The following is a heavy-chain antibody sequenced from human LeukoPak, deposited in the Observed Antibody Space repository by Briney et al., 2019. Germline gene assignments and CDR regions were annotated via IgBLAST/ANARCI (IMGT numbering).Heavy chain of an antibody. J-gene: IGHJ4*02. V-gene: IGHV3-64*01. CDR2: ISSNGGST. CDR1: GFTFSSYA. D-gene: IGHD1-26*01. CDR3: ARRYSGSSGDLYYFDY. Sequence: GGSLRLSCAASGFTFSSYAMHWVRQAPGKGLEYVSAISSNGGSTYYANSVKGRFTISRDNSKNTLYLQMGSLRAEDMAVYYCARRYSGSSGDLYYFDYWGQGTLVTVSS.